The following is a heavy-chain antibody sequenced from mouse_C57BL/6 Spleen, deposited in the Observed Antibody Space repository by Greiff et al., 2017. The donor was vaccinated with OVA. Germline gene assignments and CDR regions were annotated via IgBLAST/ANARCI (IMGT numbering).Heavy chain of an antibody. J-gene: IGHJ1*03. CDR2: IYPGDGDT. Sequence: VQLQQSGPELVKPGASVKISCKASGYAFSSSWMNWVKQRPGKGLEWIGRIYPGDGDTNYNGKFKGKATLTADKSSSTAYMQLSSLTSEDSAVYFCAREGNWPYWYFDVWGTGTTVTVSS. CDR3: AREGNWPYWYFDV. V-gene: IGHV1-82*01. CDR1: GYAFSSSW. D-gene: IGHD2-1*01.